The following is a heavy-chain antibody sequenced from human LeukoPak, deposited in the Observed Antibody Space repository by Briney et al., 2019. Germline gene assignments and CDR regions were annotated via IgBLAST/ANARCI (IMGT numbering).Heavy chain of an antibody. CDR3: QSSSGFGVGNPTDAFDI. V-gene: IGHV3-21*01. CDR2: ISSSSSYI. J-gene: IGHJ3*02. Sequence: GGSLRLSCVVSGITLSNYAMSWVRQAPGKGLEWVSSISSSSSYIYYADSVKGRFTISRDNAKNSLYLQMNSLRAEDTAVYYCQSSSGFGVGNPTDAFDIWGQGTMVTVSS. CDR1: GITLSNYA. D-gene: IGHD3-3*01.